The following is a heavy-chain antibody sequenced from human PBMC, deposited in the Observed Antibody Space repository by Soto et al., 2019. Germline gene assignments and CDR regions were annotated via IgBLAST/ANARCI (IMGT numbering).Heavy chain of an antibody. J-gene: IGHJ6*03. D-gene: IGHD1-7*01. CDR2: ISNSGST. V-gene: IGHV4-59*01. Sequence: SETLSLTCSVSGGSMSSYYWSWIRQSPGKGLEWIGCISNSGSTNYNPSLKSRVTMSVDTSKSQFSLKLSSVTAADTAVYYCARCNVNYNYYYNYYMDVWGKGTTVTVSS. CDR3: ARCNVNYNYYYNYYMDV. CDR1: GGSMSSYY.